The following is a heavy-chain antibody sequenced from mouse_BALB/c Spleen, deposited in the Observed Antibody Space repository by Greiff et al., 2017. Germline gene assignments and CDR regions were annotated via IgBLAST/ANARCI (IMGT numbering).Heavy chain of an antibody. D-gene: IGHD1-1*01. V-gene: IGHV3-8*02. CDR3: ARNPVVARYFDV. Sequence: EVQLQESGPSLVKPSQTLSLTCSVTGDSITSGYWNWIRKFPGNKLEYMGYISYSGSTYHNPSLKSRISITRDTSKNQYYLQLNSVTTEDTATYYCARNPVVARYFDVWGAGTTVTVSS. CDR2: ISYSGST. J-gene: IGHJ1*01. CDR1: GDSITSGY.